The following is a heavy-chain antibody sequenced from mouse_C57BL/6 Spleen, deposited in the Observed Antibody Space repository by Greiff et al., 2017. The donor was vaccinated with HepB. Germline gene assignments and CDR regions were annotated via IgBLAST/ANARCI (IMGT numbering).Heavy chain of an antibody. CDR3: ARVGDSSGYDY. V-gene: IGHV1-50*01. D-gene: IGHD3-2*02. CDR1: GYTFTSYW. CDR2: IDPSDSYT. Sequence: QVQLQQPGAELVKPGASVKLSCKASGYTFTSYWMQWVKQRPGQGLEWIGEIDPSDSYTNYNQKFKGKATLTVDTSSSTDYMQLSSLTSEDSAVYYCARVGDSSGYDYWGQGTTLTVSS. J-gene: IGHJ2*01.